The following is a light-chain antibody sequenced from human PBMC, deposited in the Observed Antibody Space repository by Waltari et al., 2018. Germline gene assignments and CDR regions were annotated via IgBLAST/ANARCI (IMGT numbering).Light chain of an antibody. Sequence: SCRASQSIPRTLDWYQQKPGQPPRFLIYAASNLPGGVPDRFSGSGFGTDFTLTISSLEPEDFAVYYCQHSVSFPAAFGQGTQV. CDR2: AAS. CDR3: QHSVSFPAA. CDR1: QSIPRT. V-gene: IGKV3-20*01. J-gene: IGKJ1*01.